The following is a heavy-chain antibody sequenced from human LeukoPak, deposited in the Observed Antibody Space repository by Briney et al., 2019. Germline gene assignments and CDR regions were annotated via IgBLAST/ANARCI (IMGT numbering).Heavy chain of an antibody. CDR3: AKALVVAVDASRAFDN. J-gene: IGHJ4*02. D-gene: IGHD2-15*01. CDR2: ISGRAAST. CDR1: GFTFGSYA. V-gene: IGHV3-23*01. Sequence: GGSLRLSCAASGFTFGSYAMTWVRQAPGKGLEWVSGISGRAASTYYADSVKGRFTISRDNSKNMLYLHMNSLRGEDTAIYYCAKALVVAVDASRAFDNWGQGALVTVSS.